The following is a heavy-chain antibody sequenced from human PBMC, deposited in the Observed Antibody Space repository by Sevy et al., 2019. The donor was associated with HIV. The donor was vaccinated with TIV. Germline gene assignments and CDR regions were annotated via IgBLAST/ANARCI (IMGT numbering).Heavy chain of an antibody. Sequence: GGSLRLSCAASGFTFSSYTMSWVRQAPGKGLEWVSTINSASSTYYADSVTGRFTISRDNSKNTLYLQMYSLRAEDTAVFYCVKRAVAGARLFYFDSWGQGTPVTVSS. J-gene: IGHJ4*02. CDR1: GFTFSSYT. CDR3: VKRAVAGARLFYFDS. V-gene: IGHV3-23*01. CDR2: INSASST. D-gene: IGHD6-19*01.